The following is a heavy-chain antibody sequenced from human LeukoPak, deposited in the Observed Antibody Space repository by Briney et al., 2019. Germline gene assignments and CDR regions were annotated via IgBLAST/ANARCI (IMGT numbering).Heavy chain of an antibody. CDR1: GFTFSSYW. CDR2: INSDGSST. D-gene: IGHD6-19*01. J-gene: IGHJ6*02. CDR3: VRLVVERYYYHGMDV. V-gene: IGHV3-74*01. Sequence: PGGSLRLSCAAPGFTFSSYWMHWVRRAPGKGLVWVSRINSDGSSTIYADSVKGRFTISRDNAKNTLYLQMNSRRAEDTAVYYCVRLVVERYYYHGMDVWGQGTTVTVSS.